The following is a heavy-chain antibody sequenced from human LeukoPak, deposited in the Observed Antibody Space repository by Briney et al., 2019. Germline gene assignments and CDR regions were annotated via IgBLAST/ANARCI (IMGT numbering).Heavy chain of an antibody. CDR1: GFTFDDYG. J-gene: IGHJ3*02. CDR3: ARAELLEWLWRTISAFDI. Sequence: GGSLRLSCAASGFTFDDYGMSWVRQAPGKGLEWFSGINWNGGSTGYADSVKGRFTISRDNAKNSLYLQMNSLRAEDTALYYRARAELLEWLWRTISAFDIWGQGTMVTVSS. CDR2: INWNGGST. D-gene: IGHD3-3*01. V-gene: IGHV3-20*04.